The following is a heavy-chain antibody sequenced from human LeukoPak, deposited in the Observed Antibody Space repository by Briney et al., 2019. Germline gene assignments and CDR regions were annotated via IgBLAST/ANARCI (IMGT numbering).Heavy chain of an antibody. Sequence: PGGSLRLSCAASGFTFSSYEMNWVRQAPGKGLEWVAVISYDGSNKYYADSVKGRFTISRDNSKNTLYLQMNSLRAEDTAVYYCARAKPKNMVRGLIMRRESRYYFDYWGQGTLVTVSS. J-gene: IGHJ4*02. CDR1: GFTFSSYE. V-gene: IGHV3-30*03. CDR3: ARAKPKNMVRGLIMRRESRYYFDY. D-gene: IGHD3-10*01. CDR2: ISYDGSNK.